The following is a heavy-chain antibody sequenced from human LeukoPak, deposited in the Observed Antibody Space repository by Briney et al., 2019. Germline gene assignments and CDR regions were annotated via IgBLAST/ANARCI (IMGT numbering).Heavy chain of an antibody. D-gene: IGHD4-17*01. CDR1: GGTFSSYA. J-gene: IGHJ5*02. CDR3: ARDPGDYGDYDWFDP. Sequence: VKVSCKASGGTFSSYAISWVRQAPGQGLEWMGWISPYNGNTNYAQKLQGRVTMTTDTSTSTAYMELRSLRSDDTAVYYCARDPGDYGDYDWFDPWGQGTLVTVSS. CDR2: ISPYNGNT. V-gene: IGHV1-18*01.